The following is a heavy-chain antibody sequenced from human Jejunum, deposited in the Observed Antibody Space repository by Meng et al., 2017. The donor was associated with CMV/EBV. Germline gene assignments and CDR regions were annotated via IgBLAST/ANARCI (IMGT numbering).Heavy chain of an antibody. Sequence: VSGDSLRSHYWSWVRQSPGKGLEWMGYVYYSGSATYSDSLRSRITIAVDMSKNQVSLNLRSVTAADTAMYFCARGIGHASNNSHDFWGQGTLVTVSS. J-gene: IGHJ4*02. V-gene: IGHV4-59*11. CDR3: ARGIGHASNNSHDF. CDR2: VYYSGSA. D-gene: IGHD1-1*01. CDR1: GDSLRSHY.